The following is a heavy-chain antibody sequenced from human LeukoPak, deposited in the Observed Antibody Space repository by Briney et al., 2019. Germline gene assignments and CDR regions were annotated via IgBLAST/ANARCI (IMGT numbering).Heavy chain of an antibody. CDR1: GFILSGYG. Sequence: GTSLRLSCAASGFILSGYGMHWVRQAPGKGLEWLTVISYDGNTIYYADSVKGRFTISRDNSKNTLYLQMNSLRIEDTAVYYCAKDLSVVGAHDSFDVWGQGTMVTVSS. V-gene: IGHV3-30*18. J-gene: IGHJ3*01. D-gene: IGHD1-26*01. CDR2: ISYDGNTI. CDR3: AKDLSVVGAHDSFDV.